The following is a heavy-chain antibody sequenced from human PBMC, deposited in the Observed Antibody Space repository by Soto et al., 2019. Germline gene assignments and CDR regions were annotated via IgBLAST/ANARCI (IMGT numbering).Heavy chain of an antibody. CDR2: ISGSGGGT. D-gene: IGHD1-1*01. CDR1: GFTSTSYG. CDR3: AKGRGGTYGTSDS. J-gene: IGHJ4*02. V-gene: IGHV3-23*01. Sequence: PGGSLRLSCAVSGFTSTSYGMTWVRQAPGKGLEWVSTISGSGGGTYYTDSVKGRFTISRDTSKNTVSLEMSSLRVEDTAVYYCAKGRGGTYGTSDSWGQGALVTVSS.